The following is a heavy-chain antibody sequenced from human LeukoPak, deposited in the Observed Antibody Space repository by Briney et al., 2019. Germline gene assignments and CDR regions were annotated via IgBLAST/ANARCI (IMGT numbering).Heavy chain of an antibody. CDR2: MNPNSGNT. V-gene: IGHV1-8*01. Sequence: GASVKVSCKASGYTFTSYDINWVRQATGQGLEWMGWMNPNSGNTGYAQKFQGRVTMTRNTSISTAYMELSSLRSEDTAVYYCARAVVPAAIDFDYWGQEPWSPSPQ. CDR1: GYTFTSYD. CDR3: ARAVVPAAIDFDY. J-gene: IGHJ4*01. D-gene: IGHD2-2*01.